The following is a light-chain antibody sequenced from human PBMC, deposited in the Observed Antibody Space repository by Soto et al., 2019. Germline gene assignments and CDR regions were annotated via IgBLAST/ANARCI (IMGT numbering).Light chain of an antibody. V-gene: IGLV2-14*01. J-gene: IGLJ1*01. CDR2: DVS. Sequence: QSVLTQPASVSGSPGESITISCTGTSSDVGAYNFVSWYQQDPGKAPKLMIYDVSSRPSGVSNRFSGSKSGHTASLTISGLQAEDEADYNCTSYTSSSTYVFGTGTKVTVL. CDR1: SSDVGAYNF. CDR3: TSYTSSSTYV.